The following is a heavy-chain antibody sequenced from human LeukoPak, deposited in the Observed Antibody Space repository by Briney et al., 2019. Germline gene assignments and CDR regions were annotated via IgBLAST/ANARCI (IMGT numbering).Heavy chain of an antibody. CDR1: GGSITSGGYY. CDR3: ATWGIAVAGTFDY. J-gene: IGHJ4*02. V-gene: IGHV4-61*08. CDR2: IYYSGST. Sequence: SETLSLTCTVSGGSITSGGYYWSWIRQPPGKGLEWIGYIYYSGSTNNNPSFKSRVAISVDTSKNQFSLKLSSVTAADTAVYYCATWGIAVAGTFDYWGQGTLVTVST. D-gene: IGHD6-19*01.